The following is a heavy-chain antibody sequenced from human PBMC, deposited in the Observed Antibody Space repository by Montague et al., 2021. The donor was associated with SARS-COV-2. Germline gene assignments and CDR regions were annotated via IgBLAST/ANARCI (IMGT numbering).Heavy chain of an antibody. Sequence: SETLSLTCTVSGYSISDGYYWVWIRQPPGKGLEWIGNIFQSGTTYYNPSLERRSTMSVDTSKNQFSLSLTSVTAADTAVYYCARSGVGIFDFSYFDSWGQGSLVIVSS. CDR3: ARSGVGIFDFSYFDS. CDR1: GYSISDGYY. J-gene: IGHJ4*02. V-gene: IGHV4-38-2*02. CDR2: IFQSGTT. D-gene: IGHD3-3*01.